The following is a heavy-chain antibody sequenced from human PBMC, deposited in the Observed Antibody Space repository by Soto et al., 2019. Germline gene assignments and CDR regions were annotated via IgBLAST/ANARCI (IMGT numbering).Heavy chain of an antibody. CDR1: GYTFTSYG. CDR2: ISAYNGNT. V-gene: IGHV1-18*01. D-gene: IGHD2-15*01. Sequence: QVQLVQSGAEVKKPGASVKVSCKASGYTFTSYGISWVRQAPGQGLEWMGWISAYNGNTNYAQKLQGRVTRTTDTSTSTAYMELMSLRSDDTAVYYCARDGLVVVVAATTYYYGMDFWGQGTTVTVSS. J-gene: IGHJ6*02. CDR3: ARDGLVVVVAATTYYYGMDF.